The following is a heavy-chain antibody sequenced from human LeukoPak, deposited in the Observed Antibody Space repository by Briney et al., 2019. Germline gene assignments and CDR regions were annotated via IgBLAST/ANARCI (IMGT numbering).Heavy chain of an antibody. CDR2: IYYSGTT. CDR1: DDSINSGIYY. V-gene: IGHV4-30-4*01. J-gene: IGHJ6*02. Sequence: SETLSLTCTVSDDSINSGIYYWSWIRRSPGKGLEWIGYIYYSGTTYYNPSLKSRLSISLDTSKSQLSLKVNSVTAADTAVYYCARHDDIAIFRNGLDVWGQGTMVTVSS. D-gene: IGHD6-13*01. CDR3: ARHDDIAIFRNGLDV.